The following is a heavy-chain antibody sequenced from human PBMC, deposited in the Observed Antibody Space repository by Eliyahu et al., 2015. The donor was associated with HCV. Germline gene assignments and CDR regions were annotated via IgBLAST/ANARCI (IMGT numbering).Heavy chain of an antibody. J-gene: IGHJ4*02. CDR2: IYHTGDT. Sequence: QVQLQESGPGLVKPSETLSLTCTVSGDSIGDYYWNWIRQSPGKGLEWIGFIYHTGDTHFHPSXRSRVAMSVDTTENRVSLRLRSVTTADTAVYYCARFNYYGSTTYRGYFDSWGRGTLVTVAS. CDR1: GDSIGDYY. CDR3: ARFNYYGSTTYRGYFDS. D-gene: IGHD3-10*01. V-gene: IGHV4-59*01.